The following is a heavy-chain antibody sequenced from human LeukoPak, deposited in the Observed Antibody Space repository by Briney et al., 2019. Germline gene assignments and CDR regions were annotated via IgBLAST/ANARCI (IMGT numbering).Heavy chain of an antibody. D-gene: IGHD5-18*01. Sequence: PGGSLRLSCAASGVTFSGYSMNWVRQAPGKGLEWVANIKQDGSEKYYVDSVKGRFTISRDNAKNTLYMQMNSLRAEDTAVYYCESIFSSGYSYFDYWGQGTLVTVSS. V-gene: IGHV3-7*01. CDR3: ESIFSSGYSYFDY. J-gene: IGHJ4*02. CDR2: IKQDGSEK. CDR1: GVTFSGYS.